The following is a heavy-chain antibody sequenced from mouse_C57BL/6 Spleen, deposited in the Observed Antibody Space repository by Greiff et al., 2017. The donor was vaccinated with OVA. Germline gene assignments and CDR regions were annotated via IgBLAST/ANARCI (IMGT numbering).Heavy chain of an antibody. D-gene: IGHD1-1*01. J-gene: IGHJ3*01. CDR2: ISYSGST. V-gene: IGHV3-1*01. CDR1: GYSITSGYD. CDR3: ARDYGSSLWFAY. Sequence: VQLQQSGPGMVKPSQSLSLTCTVTGYSITSGYDWHWIRHFPGNKLEWMGYISYSGSTNYNPSLKSRISITHDTSKNHFFLKLNSVTTEDTATYYCARDYGSSLWFAYWGQGTLVTVPA.